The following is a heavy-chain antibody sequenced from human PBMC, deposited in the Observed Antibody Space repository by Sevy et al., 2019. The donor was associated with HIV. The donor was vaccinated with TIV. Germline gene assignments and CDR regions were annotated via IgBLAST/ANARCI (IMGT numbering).Heavy chain of an antibody. J-gene: IGHJ4*02. Sequence: GGSLRLSCAASGFTFSSYNMNWVRQAPGKGLEWVSSISSSSSYKYYADSVKGRFTISRDNAKNSLYLQMNSLRAEDTAVYYCAKNIVVVPAAPSCFDYWDQGTLVTVSS. CDR3: AKNIVVVPAAPSCFDY. V-gene: IGHV3-21*01. CDR2: ISSSSSYK. D-gene: IGHD2-2*01. CDR1: GFTFSSYN.